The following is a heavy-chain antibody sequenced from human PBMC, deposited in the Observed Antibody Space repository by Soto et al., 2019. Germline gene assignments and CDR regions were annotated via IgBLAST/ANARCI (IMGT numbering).Heavy chain of an antibody. Sequence: QVQLQESGPGLVKPSETLSLTCTVSGGSVSSGSYYWSWIRQPPGKGLEWIGYIYYSGSTNYNPSRKRRVTISVDTSKNQCSLKLSSVTAADTAVYYCARGAAGTVDYWGQGTLVTVSS. CDR2: IYYSGST. V-gene: IGHV4-61*01. CDR3: ARGAAGTVDY. D-gene: IGHD6-13*01. J-gene: IGHJ4*02. CDR1: GGSVSSGSYY.